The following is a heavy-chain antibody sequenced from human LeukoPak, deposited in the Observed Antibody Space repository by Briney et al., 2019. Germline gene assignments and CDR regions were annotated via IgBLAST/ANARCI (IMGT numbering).Heavy chain of an antibody. CDR2: IKQDGSEK. V-gene: IGHV3-7*01. J-gene: IGHJ6*02. CDR1: GFTFSSYW. CDR3: ARDQYDILTGYSYYYYYGMGV. Sequence: PGGSLRLSCAASGFTFSSYWMSWVRQAPGKGLEWVANIKQDGSEKYYVDSVKGRFTISRDHAKNSLYLQMNSLRAEDTAVYYCARDQYDILTGYSYYYYYGMGVWGQGTTVTVSS. D-gene: IGHD3-9*01.